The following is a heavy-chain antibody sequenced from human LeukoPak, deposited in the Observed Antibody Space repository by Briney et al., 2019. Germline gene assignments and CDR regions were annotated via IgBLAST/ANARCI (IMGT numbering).Heavy chain of an antibody. CDR2: IKQDGSEK. J-gene: IGHJ4*02. Sequence: LSGGSLRLSCAASGFTFSSYWMSWVRQAPGKGLEWVANIKQDGSEKYYVDSVKGRFTISRDNAKNSLYLQMNSLRAEDTAVYYCAKSSGYYYVGGPYYFDYWGLGTLVTVSS. D-gene: IGHD3-22*01. CDR1: GFTFSSYW. V-gene: IGHV3-7*03. CDR3: AKSSGYYYVGGPYYFDY.